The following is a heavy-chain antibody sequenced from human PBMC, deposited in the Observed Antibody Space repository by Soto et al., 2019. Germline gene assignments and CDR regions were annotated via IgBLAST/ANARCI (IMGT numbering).Heavy chain of an antibody. CDR2: IYYSGST. Sequence: SETLSLTCTVSGGSISSSSYYWGWIRQPPGKGLEWIGSIYYSGSTNYNPSLKSRVTISVDTSKNQFSLKLSSVTAADTAVYYCARGGGYGDYVLVSGYFQHWGQGTLVTVSS. J-gene: IGHJ1*01. CDR3: ARGGGYGDYVLVSGYFQH. V-gene: IGHV4-39*07. CDR1: GGSISSSSYY. D-gene: IGHD4-17*01.